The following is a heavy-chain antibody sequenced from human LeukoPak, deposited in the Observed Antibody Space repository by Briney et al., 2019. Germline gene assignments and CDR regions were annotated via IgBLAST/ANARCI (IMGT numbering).Heavy chain of an antibody. V-gene: IGHV3-13*01. Sequence: PGGSLRLSCAASGFTFSSYDMHWVRQATGKGLEWVSAIGTAGDTYYPGSVKGRFTISRENAKNSLYLQMSSLRAGDTAVYYCARSKGYCSSTSCGWFDPWGHGTLVTVSS. CDR2: IGTAGDT. CDR1: GFTFSSYD. CDR3: ARSKGYCSSTSCGWFDP. D-gene: IGHD2-2*01. J-gene: IGHJ5*02.